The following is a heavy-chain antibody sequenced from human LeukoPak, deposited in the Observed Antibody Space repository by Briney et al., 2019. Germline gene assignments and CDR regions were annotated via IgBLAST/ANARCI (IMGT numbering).Heavy chain of an antibody. Sequence: SETLSLTCTVSGGSISSSSYYWGWIRQPPGKGLEWIGSIYYSGSTYYNPSLKSRVTISVDTSKNQFSLKLSSVTAADTAVYYCARQYYDILTGFDYWGQGTLVTVSS. CDR1: GGSISSSSYY. D-gene: IGHD3-9*01. CDR2: IYYSGST. V-gene: IGHV4-39*01. J-gene: IGHJ4*02. CDR3: ARQYYDILTGFDY.